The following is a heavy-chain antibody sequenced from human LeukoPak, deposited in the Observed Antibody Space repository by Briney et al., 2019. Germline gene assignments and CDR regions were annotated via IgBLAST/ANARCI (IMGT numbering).Heavy chain of an antibody. CDR1: GGSISTEGYY. J-gene: IGHJ5*02. Sequence: PSETLSLTCTVSGGSISTEGYYWSWIRHHPGKGLEWIGYISYSGSTDYNPSLKSRVYISLDTSEKQFSLKLSSVTAADTAVYYCATQFVRPTNYNWFDPWGQGTLVTVSS. CDR2: ISYSGST. V-gene: IGHV4-31*03. D-gene: IGHD1-7*01. CDR3: ATQFVRPTNYNWFDP.